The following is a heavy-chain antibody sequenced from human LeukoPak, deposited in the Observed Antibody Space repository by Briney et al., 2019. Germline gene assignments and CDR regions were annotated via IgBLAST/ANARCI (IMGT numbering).Heavy chain of an antibody. J-gene: IGHJ6*02. D-gene: IGHD5-12*01. CDR3: ARGSGYDLYYYYYGMDV. CDR1: GFTFSSYS. V-gene: IGHV3-48*01. Sequence: PGGSLRLSCAASGFTFSSYSMNWVRQAPGKGLEWVSYISSSSSTIYYADSVKGRFTISRDNAKNSLYLQMNSLRAEDTAVYYSARGSGYDLYYYYYGMDVWGQGTTVTVSS. CDR2: ISSSSSTI.